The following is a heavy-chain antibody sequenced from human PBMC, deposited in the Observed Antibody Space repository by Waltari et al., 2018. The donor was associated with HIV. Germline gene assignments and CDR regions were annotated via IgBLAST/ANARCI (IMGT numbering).Heavy chain of an antibody. J-gene: IGHJ5*02. CDR3: ASPAGDCSGNFCYTGEIDP. CDR2: IWPEGNKK. V-gene: IGHV3-33*03. CDR1: GFNVSSFA. Sequence: QVYLVESGGGAVQPGKSLRLSCVASGFNVSSFAMHWVRQAPGKGLKWVEVIWPEGNKKLYAESVKGRFIISRDRSKNTIYLQMNDLKVDDTALYYCASPAGDCSGNFCYTGEIDPWGHGSQVIVSS. D-gene: IGHD3-16*02.